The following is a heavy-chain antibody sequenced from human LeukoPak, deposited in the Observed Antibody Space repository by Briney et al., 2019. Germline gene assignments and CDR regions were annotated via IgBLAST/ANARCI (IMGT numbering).Heavy chain of an antibody. CDR1: GFTFSTYV. J-gene: IGHJ4*02. V-gene: IGHV3-23*01. CDR3: AKPHYGSGYNS. D-gene: IGHD3-3*02. CDR2: IGGSGSST. Sequence: PGGSLRLSCAASGFTFSTYVMSWVRQAPGKGLEWVSAIGGSGSSTYYADSVKGRFTISRDNSRNTLYLQMNSLRAEDTAVYHCAKPHYGSGYNSWGQGTLVTVSS.